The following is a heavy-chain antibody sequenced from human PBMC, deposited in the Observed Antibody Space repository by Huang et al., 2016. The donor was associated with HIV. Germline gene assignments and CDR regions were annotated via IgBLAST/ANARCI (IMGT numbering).Heavy chain of an antibody. D-gene: IGHD2-15*01. CDR2: ISYDGSSG. J-gene: IGHJ4*02. V-gene: IGHV3-30*18. Sequence: QVQLVESGGGVVQPGRSLRLSCVASGFTFNSFGMHWVRQAPGKGLEGVAVISYDGSSGRYSEAGKGRFTISRDNPMDTLYLQMNSLRPDDTAVYYCAKESRWYSDLDNWGQGTLVTVSS. CDR3: AKESRWYSDLDN. CDR1: GFTFNSFG.